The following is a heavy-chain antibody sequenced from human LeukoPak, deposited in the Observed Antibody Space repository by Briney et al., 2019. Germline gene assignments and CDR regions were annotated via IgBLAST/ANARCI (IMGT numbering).Heavy chain of an antibody. V-gene: IGHV1-2*02. Sequence: ASVKVSCKASGYTFTGYYLHWVRQAPGQGLEWMGCVNPNSGDTNYAQKFQGSVTMTRDTSISTVYMELSRLRSDDTAVYYCARDDIVVVVGATDTYFEYWGQGTLVTVSS. D-gene: IGHD2-15*01. J-gene: IGHJ4*02. CDR3: ARDDIVVVVGATDTYFEY. CDR2: VNPNSGDT. CDR1: GYTFTGYY.